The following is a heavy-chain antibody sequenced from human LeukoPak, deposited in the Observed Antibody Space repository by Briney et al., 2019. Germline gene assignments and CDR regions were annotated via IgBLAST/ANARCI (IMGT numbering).Heavy chain of an antibody. CDR1: GYSISSGYY. Sequence: SETLSLTCTVSGYSISSGYYWGWIRQPPGKGLECVGFIYYSETTNYNPSFKSRVTISVDTSKNQFSLKLNSVTAADTAVYYCARFPGGAEYRHYYCMDVWGKGTTVTVSS. J-gene: IGHJ6*03. CDR2: IYYSETT. CDR3: ARFPGGAEYRHYYCMDV. V-gene: IGHV4-61*01. D-gene: IGHD1-14*01.